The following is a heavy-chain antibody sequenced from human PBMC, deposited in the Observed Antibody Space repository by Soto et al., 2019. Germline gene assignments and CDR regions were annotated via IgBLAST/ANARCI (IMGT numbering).Heavy chain of an antibody. CDR2: IYSGGST. CDR3: ARYPTIYSYGTIYYYYGMDV. Sequence: GGSLRLSCAASGFTVSSNYMSWVRQAPGKGLEWVSVIYSGGSTYYADSVKGRFTISRDNSKNTLYLQMNSLRAEDTAVYYCARYPTIYSYGTIYYYYGMDVWGQGTTVTVSS. J-gene: IGHJ6*02. V-gene: IGHV3-53*01. D-gene: IGHD5-18*01. CDR1: GFTVSSNY.